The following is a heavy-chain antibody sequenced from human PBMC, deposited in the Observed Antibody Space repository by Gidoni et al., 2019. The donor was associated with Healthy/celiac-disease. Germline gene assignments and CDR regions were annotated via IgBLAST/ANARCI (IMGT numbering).Heavy chain of an antibody. D-gene: IGHD2-2*01. CDR3: ARDQNKDQLLYY. CDR2: IIPIFGTA. CDR1: GGTFSSYA. V-gene: IGHV1-69*01. Sequence: QVQLVQSGTEVKKPGSAVKVSCKASGGTFSSYAISWVRQAPGQGLEWMGWIIPIFGTANYAQKCQGRVTITADESTSSAYMELSSLRSEDTAVYYCARDQNKDQLLYYWGQVTLVTVSS. J-gene: IGHJ4*02.